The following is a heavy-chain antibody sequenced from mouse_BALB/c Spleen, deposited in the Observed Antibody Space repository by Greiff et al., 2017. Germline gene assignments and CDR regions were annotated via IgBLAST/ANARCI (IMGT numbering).Heavy chain of an antibody. CDR2: IYPGNSDT. J-gene: IGHJ3*01. CDR3: TRGNYGSSYGFAY. CDR1: GYSFTSYW. D-gene: IGHD1-1*01. V-gene: IGHV1-5*01. Sequence: VQLKESGTVLARPGASVKMSCKASGYSFTSYWMHWVKQRPGQGLEWIGAIYPGNSDTSYNQKFKGKAKLTAVTSASTAYMELSSLTNEDSAVYYCTRGNYGSSYGFAYWGQGTLVTVSA.